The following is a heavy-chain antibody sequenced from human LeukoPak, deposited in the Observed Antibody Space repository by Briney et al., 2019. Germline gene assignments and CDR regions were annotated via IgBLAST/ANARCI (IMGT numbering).Heavy chain of an antibody. CDR2: IHHSGST. Sequence: SETLSLTCTVSAGSINRFYWNWIRRSPGKGLEWIGYIHHSGSTKYNPSLQSRVTMSMDTSKNQVSLKLSSVSAADSAVYSCATNTGSYFAWFDYWGQGTLVTVSS. J-gene: IGHJ4*02. CDR1: AGSINRFY. D-gene: IGHD1-26*01. CDR3: ATNTGSYFAWFDY. V-gene: IGHV4-59*03.